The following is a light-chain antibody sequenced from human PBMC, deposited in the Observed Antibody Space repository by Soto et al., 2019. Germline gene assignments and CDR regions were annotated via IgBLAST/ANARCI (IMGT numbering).Light chain of an antibody. CDR1: QSVSSN. Sequence: EIVMTQSPATLSVSPGERATLSCRASQSVSSNLAWYQQKPGQAPMLLIYGASTRATGIPARFSGSGSVTEFTLTIRSLQSEDFAVYYCQQYNNCPPCTFGHGTKVEIK. V-gene: IGKV3-15*01. J-gene: IGKJ1*01. CDR3: QQYNNCPPCT. CDR2: GAS.